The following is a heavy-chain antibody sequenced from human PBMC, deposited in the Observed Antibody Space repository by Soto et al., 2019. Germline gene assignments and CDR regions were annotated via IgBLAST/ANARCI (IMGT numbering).Heavy chain of an antibody. CDR1: GFTFSSYG. Sequence: QVQLVKSGGGVVQPGRSLRLSCATSGFTFSSYGMHWVRQAPGKGLEWVAVISYDGSNKYYADSVKGRFTISRDNSKNRLYLKMNGLRAEDTAVYYCANGPYVSSGYPQFSFHYWGQGPLVTVSS. J-gene: IGHJ4*02. D-gene: IGHD3-22*01. V-gene: IGHV3-30*18. CDR2: ISYDGSNK. CDR3: ANGPYVSSGYPQFSFHY.